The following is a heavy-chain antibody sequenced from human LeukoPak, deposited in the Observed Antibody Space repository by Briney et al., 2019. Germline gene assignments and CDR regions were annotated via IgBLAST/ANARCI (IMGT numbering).Heavy chain of an antibody. Sequence: GASVKVSCKASGGTFSSYAISWVRQAPGQRLEWMGWINAGNGNTKYSQKFQGRVTITRDTSASTAYMELSSLRSEDTAVYYCARDLAHYYDSSGYRTPFDYWGQGTLVTISS. V-gene: IGHV1-3*01. CDR2: INAGNGNT. CDR1: GGTFSSYA. D-gene: IGHD3-22*01. CDR3: ARDLAHYYDSSGYRTPFDY. J-gene: IGHJ4*02.